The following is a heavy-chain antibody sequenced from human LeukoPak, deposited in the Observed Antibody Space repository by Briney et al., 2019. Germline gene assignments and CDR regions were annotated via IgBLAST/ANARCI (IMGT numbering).Heavy chain of an antibody. J-gene: IGHJ3*02. CDR1: GGSISIYY. Sequence: SETLSLTCTVSGGSISIYYWSWIRQPPGKGLEWIVYIYYSGSTNYNPSLKSRVTISVDTSKNQFSLKLSSVTAADTAVYYCARYQTPIVAAGSRYAFDIWGQGTMVTVSP. D-gene: IGHD6-13*01. CDR3: ARYQTPIVAAGSRYAFDI. V-gene: IGHV4-59*01. CDR2: IYYSGST.